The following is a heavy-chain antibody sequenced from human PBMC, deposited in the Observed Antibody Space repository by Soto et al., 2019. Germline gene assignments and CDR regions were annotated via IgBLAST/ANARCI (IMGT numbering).Heavy chain of an antibody. J-gene: IGHJ1*01. CDR3: ARGHGGSYYAESFQH. CDR1: GGSFSGYY. Sequence: SETLSLTCAVYGGSFSGYYWSWIRQPPGKGLEWIGEINHSGRTNYNPSLKSRVTISVDTSKNQFSLHLSSVTAAGTAVYYCARGHGGSYYAESFQHWGQGTLVTVSS. CDR2: INHSGRT. V-gene: IGHV4-34*01. D-gene: IGHD1-26*01.